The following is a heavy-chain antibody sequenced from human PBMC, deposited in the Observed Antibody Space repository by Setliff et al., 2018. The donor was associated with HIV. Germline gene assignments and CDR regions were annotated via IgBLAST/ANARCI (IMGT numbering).Heavy chain of an antibody. CDR3: ARVVDADYLDY. J-gene: IGHJ4*02. Sequence: SETLSLTCAVYGGSFSGYYWSWIRQPPGKGLEWIGEINHSGSTNYNPSLKSRVTISVDTSKNQFSLKLSSVTAADTAMYYCARVVDADYLDYWGQGTPVTVSS. CDR1: GGSFSGYY. CDR2: INHSGST. D-gene: IGHD2-15*01. V-gene: IGHV4-34*01.